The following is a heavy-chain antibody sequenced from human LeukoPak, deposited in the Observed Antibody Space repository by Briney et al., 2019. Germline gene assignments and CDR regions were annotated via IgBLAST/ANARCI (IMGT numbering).Heavy chain of an antibody. CDR3: ARSSVHDYWFDP. D-gene: IGHD2-21*02. V-gene: IGHV1-69*05. CDR2: IIPIFGTA. J-gene: IGHJ5*02. CDR1: GGTFSSYA. Sequence: GASVKVSCKASGGTFSSYAISWVRQAPGQGLEWMGGIIPIFGTANYAQKFQGRVTITTDESTSTAYMELSSLRSEDTAVYYCARSSVHDYWFDPWAREPWSPSPQ.